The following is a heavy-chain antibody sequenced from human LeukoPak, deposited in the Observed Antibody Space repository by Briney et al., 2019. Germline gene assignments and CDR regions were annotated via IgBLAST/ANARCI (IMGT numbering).Heavy chain of an antibody. CDR2: INPNSGGT. J-gene: IGHJ4*02. Sequence: ASVKVSCKASGYTFTGYYMHWVRHAPGQGLEWMGWINPNSGGTNYAQKFQGRVTMTRDTSISTAYMELSRLRSDDTAVYYCARAGGTIFGVVITASDYWGQGTLVTVSS. V-gene: IGHV1-2*02. CDR1: GYTFTGYY. CDR3: ARAGGTIFGVVITASDY. D-gene: IGHD3-3*01.